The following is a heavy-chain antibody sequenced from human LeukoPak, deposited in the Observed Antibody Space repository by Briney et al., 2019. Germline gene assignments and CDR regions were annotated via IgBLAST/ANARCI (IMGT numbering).Heavy chain of an antibody. V-gene: IGHV3-7*03. Sequence: GGSLRLSCAASGFSFSTIYMSWVRQTPGQGLEWVANINVDGTAEYYVDSVKGRFTISRDNAKNSLYLQMNSLRAEDTAVYYCAKQLGYCSAGSCYFPYWGQGTLVTVSS. CDR1: GFSFSTIY. D-gene: IGHD2-15*01. CDR3: AKQLGYCSAGSCYFPY. J-gene: IGHJ4*02. CDR2: INVDGTAE.